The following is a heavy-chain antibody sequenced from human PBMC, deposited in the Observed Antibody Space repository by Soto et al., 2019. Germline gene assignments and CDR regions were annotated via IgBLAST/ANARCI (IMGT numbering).Heavy chain of an antibody. CDR3: ARRREGYYYCLDV. J-gene: IGHJ6*02. CDR2: INSDGSST. D-gene: IGHD1-26*01. V-gene: IGHV3-74*01. CDR1: RFTFSRYW. Sequence: EERLVESGGGSVQPGGSLRLSCAASRFTFSRYWMYWVRQAPGKGLVWVSRINSDGSSTRYADSVKGRFSISRDNSKSTLYLQMNTLRAEDTAVYYCARRREGYYYCLDVWGQGTTVTVSS.